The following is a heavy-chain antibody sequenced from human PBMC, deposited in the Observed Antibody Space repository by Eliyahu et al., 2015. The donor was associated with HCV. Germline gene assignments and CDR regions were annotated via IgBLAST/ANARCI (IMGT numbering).Heavy chain of an antibody. Sequence: EVQLVESGGDLVQPGGSLRLSCVASGFTFNNYAMNWVRQAPGKGLXWVSGISGXGGSRYIADSVKGRFTVSRDNSRNTLSLQMKNLRAEDTAVYYCAKDSVPRYTGTYYSYYGLDVWGQGTTVTVSS. CDR2: ISGXGGSR. J-gene: IGHJ6*02. CDR3: AKDSVPRYTGTYYSYYGLDV. D-gene: IGHD1-26*01. CDR1: GFTFNNYA. V-gene: IGHV3-23*04.